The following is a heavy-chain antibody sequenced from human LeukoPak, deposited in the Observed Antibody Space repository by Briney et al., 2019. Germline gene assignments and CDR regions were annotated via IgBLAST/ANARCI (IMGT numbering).Heavy chain of an antibody. Sequence: SETLSLTCAVYGGSFSGYYWSWIRQPPGKGLEWIGEINHSGSTNYNPSLKSRVTMSVDTSKNQFSLKLSSVTAADTAVYYCAREWELLSFDYWGQGTLVTVSS. CDR1: GGSFSGYY. V-gene: IGHV4-34*01. CDR3: AREWELLSFDY. J-gene: IGHJ4*02. CDR2: INHSGST. D-gene: IGHD1-26*01.